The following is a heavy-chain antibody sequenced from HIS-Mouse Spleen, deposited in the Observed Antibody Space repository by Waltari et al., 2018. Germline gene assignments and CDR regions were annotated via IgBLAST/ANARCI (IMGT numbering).Heavy chain of an antibody. J-gene: IGHJ5*02. CDR1: GGSLSSSSYY. D-gene: IGHD4-17*01. CDR3: ARDYGDNWFDP. V-gene: IGHV4-39*07. Sequence: QLQLQESGPGLVKPSETLSLTCTVPGGSLSSSSYYCGWIRQPPGKGLEWIGSIYYSGSTYYNPSLKSRVTISVDTSKNQFSLKLSSVTAADTAVYYCARDYGDNWFDPWGQGTLVTVSS. CDR2: IYYSGST.